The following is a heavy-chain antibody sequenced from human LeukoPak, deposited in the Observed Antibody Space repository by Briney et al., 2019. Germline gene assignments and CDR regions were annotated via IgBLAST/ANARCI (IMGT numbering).Heavy chain of an antibody. V-gene: IGHV3-48*04. CDR3: ARVSVTLSTLIDY. CDR1: GFTFSTYS. J-gene: IGHJ4*02. CDR2: INSRSATI. D-gene: IGHD5-18*01. Sequence: RGSLRLSCAASGFTFSTYSMNWVRQTPGKGLEWVSYINSRSATIYYADSVKGRFTISRDNAKNSLYLQMNSLRAEDTAVYYCARVSVTLSTLIDYWGQGTLVTVSS.